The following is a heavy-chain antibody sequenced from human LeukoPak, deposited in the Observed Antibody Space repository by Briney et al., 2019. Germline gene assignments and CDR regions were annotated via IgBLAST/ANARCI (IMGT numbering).Heavy chain of an antibody. CDR2: ISGSGGST. V-gene: IGHV3-23*01. CDR1: GFTFSSYA. D-gene: IGHD5/OR15-5a*01. Sequence: GGSLRISCAASGFTFSSYAMSWVRQAPGKGLEWVSPISGSGGSTYYADSVKGRFTISRDNSKNTLYLQMNSLRAEDTAVYYCARDAGLYDHPIRHVDYYYYMDVWGKGTTVTVSS. J-gene: IGHJ6*03. CDR3: ARDAGLYDHPIRHVDYYYYMDV.